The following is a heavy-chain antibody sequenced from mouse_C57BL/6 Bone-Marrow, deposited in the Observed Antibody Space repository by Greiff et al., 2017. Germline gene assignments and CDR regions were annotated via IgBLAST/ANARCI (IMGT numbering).Heavy chain of an antibody. V-gene: IGHV1-9*01. CDR3: ARLNDGYYVGGYFDY. CDR1: GYTFTGYW. D-gene: IGHD2-3*01. CDR2: ILPGSGST. Sequence: VQLKQSGAELMKPGASVKLSCKATGYTFTGYWIEWVKQRPGHGLEWIGEILPGSGSTNYNEKFKGKATFTADTSSNTAYMQLSSLTTEDSAIYDGARLNDGYYVGGYFDYWGQGTTLTVSS. J-gene: IGHJ2*01.